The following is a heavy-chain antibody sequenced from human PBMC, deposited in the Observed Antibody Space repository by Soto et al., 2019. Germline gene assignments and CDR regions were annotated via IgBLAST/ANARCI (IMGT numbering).Heavy chain of an antibody. CDR2: ISSSSSYI. CDR1: GFTFSSYA. CDR3: ARWDFYCSSTSCLIH. Sequence: PGGSLRLSCAASGFTFSSYAMSWVRQAPGKGLEWVSSISSSSSYIYYADSVKGRFTISRDNAKNSLYLQMNSLRAEDTAVYYCARWDFYCSSTSCLIHWGQGTLVNVSS. V-gene: IGHV3-21*01. D-gene: IGHD2-2*01. J-gene: IGHJ4*02.